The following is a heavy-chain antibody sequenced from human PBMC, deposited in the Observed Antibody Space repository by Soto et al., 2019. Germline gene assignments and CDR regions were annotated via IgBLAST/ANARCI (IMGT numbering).Heavy chain of an antibody. CDR2: IYYSGST. CDR1: GGSISSGDYY. Sequence: QVQLQESGPGLVKPSQTLSLTCTVSGGSISSGDYYWSWIRQPPGKGLEWIGYIYYSGSTYYNPSLKCRVTISVDTSKNQFSLKLSSVTAADTAVYYCARDGYYDSSGYQRFDFWGQGTLVTVSS. D-gene: IGHD3-22*01. J-gene: IGHJ4*02. CDR3: ARDGYYDSSGYQRFDF. V-gene: IGHV4-30-4*01.